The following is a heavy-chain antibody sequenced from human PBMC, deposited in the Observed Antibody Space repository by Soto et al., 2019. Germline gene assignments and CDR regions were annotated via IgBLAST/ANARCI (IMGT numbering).Heavy chain of an antibody. V-gene: IGHV3-33*01. CDR1: GFTFSSYG. D-gene: IGHD1-26*01. CDR2: IWYDGSNK. Sequence: GGSLRLSCAASGFTFSSYGMHWVRQAPGKGLEWVAVIWYDGSNKYYADSVKGRFTISRDNSKNTLYLQMNSLRAEDTAVYYCARDNQWDYYYYGMDVWGQGTTVTVSS. CDR3: ARDNQWDYYYYGMDV. J-gene: IGHJ6*02.